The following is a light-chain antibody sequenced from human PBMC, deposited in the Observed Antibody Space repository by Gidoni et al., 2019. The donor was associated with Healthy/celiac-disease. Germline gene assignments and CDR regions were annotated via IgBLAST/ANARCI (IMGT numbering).Light chain of an antibody. CDR3: QQYYSFPWT. Sequence: AIWMTQSPSLLPASTGDRGTISCRMSKGISSYLAWYQKKPGKAPELLIYAASTLQSGVPSRFSGSGSGTDFTLTISCLQSEDFATYYCQQYYSFPWTFGQGTKVEIK. CDR1: KGISSY. J-gene: IGKJ1*01. CDR2: AAS. V-gene: IGKV1D-8*02.